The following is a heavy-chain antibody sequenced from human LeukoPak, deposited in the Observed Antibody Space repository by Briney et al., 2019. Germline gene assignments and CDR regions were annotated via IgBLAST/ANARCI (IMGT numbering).Heavy chain of an antibody. J-gene: IGHJ6*02. CDR2: ISAYNGNT. D-gene: IGHD2-2*01. V-gene: IGHV1-18*01. Sequence: GASVKVSCKASGYTFTSYGISWVRQAPGQGLEWMGWISAYNGNTNYAQKLQGRVTMTTDTSTSTAYMELRSLRSDDTAVYYCARGVVVPAARSYYYGMDVWGQGTTVTVSS. CDR1: GYTFTSYG. CDR3: ARGVVVPAARSYYYGMDV.